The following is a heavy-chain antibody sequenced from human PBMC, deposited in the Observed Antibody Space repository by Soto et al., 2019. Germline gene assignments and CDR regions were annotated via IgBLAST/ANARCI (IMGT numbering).Heavy chain of an antibody. D-gene: IGHD6-25*01. J-gene: IGHJ4*02. CDR3: ARDQFAAVAPDY. CDR1: GYTFTSYA. V-gene: IGHV1-3*01. Sequence: ASVKVSCKASGYTFTSYAMHWVRQAPGQRREWMGWINAGNGNTKYSQKFQGRVTITRDTSASTAYMELSSLRSEGTAVYYCARDQFAAVAPDYWGQGTLVTVSS. CDR2: INAGNGNT.